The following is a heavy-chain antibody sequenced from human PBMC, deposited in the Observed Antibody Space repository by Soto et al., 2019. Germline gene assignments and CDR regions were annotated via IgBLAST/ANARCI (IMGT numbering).Heavy chain of an antibody. CDR1: GFTFGGHT. Sequence: EVQLVESGGGLVKPGGSLRLSCAASGFTFGGHTINWVRQAPGKGLEWVSSVSSSSSYIYYADSVKGRFTVSRDNAEKSLYLQMNRLRAADTAIYYCARCMGFDGSGYAFFDSWGQGTLVTVSS. CDR2: VSSSSSYI. CDR3: ARCMGFDGSGYAFFDS. D-gene: IGHD3-10*01. V-gene: IGHV3-21*01. J-gene: IGHJ4*02.